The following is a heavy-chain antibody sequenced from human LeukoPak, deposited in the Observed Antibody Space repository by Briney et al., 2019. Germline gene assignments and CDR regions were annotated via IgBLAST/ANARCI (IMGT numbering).Heavy chain of an antibody. CDR1: GYTFTSYG. D-gene: IGHD5-12*01. CDR2: ISASNGNT. J-gene: IGHJ4*02. CDR3: ARLGSGYDYAYFDY. Sequence: GASVKVSCKASGYTFTSYGISWVRQAPGQGLEWMGWISASNGNTNSAQKLQGRVTMTTDTSTSTAYMELRSLRSDDPAVYYCARLGSGYDYAYFDYWGQGTLVTVSS. V-gene: IGHV1-18*01.